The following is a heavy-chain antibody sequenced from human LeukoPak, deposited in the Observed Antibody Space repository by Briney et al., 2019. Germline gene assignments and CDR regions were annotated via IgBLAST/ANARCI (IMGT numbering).Heavy chain of an antibody. V-gene: IGHV3-23*01. Sequence: PGGSLRHPFSTTGVNLSTYCWSTVRQAPGKGLEWVSTINNRGDVTYHADSVKGRFTISRDNSKNPPKLQLYSLRPAHTASQNAQNIGEGPVSPIVFYYYPTAGWGQGTTVTVSS. CDR2: INNRGDVT. D-gene: IGHD1-26*01. J-gene: IGHJ6*02. CDR3: QNIGEGPVSPIVFYYYPTAG. CDR1: GVNLSTYC.